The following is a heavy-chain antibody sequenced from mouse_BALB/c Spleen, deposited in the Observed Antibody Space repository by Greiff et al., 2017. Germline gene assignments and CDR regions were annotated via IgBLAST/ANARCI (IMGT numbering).Heavy chain of an antibody. Sequence: EVMLVESGGGLVKLGGSLKLSCAASGFTFSSYYMSWVRQTPEKRLELVAAINSNGGSTYYPDTVKGRFTISRDNAKNTLYLQMSSLKSEDTALYYCARPITTASYWYFDVWGAGTTVTVSS. J-gene: IGHJ1*01. CDR3: ARPITTASYWYFDV. CDR2: INSNGGST. CDR1: GFTFSSYY. V-gene: IGHV5-6-2*01. D-gene: IGHD1-2*01.